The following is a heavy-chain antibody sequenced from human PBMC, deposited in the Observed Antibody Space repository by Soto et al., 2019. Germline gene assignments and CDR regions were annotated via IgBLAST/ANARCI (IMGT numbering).Heavy chain of an antibody. CDR2: INPSGGRS. CDR1: GYTFTNNY. Sequence: ASVKVSCKASGYTFTNNYMHWVRQAPGQGLGWMGLINPSGGRSIYAQKFQGRVTMTRDTSTSTVYMELSSLRSEDTAVFYCARDLSGYDFWSGPKDYYYGMDVWGQGTTVTVSS. J-gene: IGHJ6*02. V-gene: IGHV1-46*01. D-gene: IGHD3-3*01. CDR3: ARDLSGYDFWSGPKDYYYGMDV.